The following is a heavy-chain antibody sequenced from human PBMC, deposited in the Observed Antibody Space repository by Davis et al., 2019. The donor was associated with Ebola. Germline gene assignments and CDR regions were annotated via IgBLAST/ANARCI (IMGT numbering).Heavy chain of an antibody. J-gene: IGHJ4*02. CDR2: IKQDGSEK. CDR3: ARNSPGGEVDY. V-gene: IGHV3-7*01. D-gene: IGHD4-23*01. CDR1: GFTFSSYW. Sequence: GESLKISCAASGFTFSSYWMSWVRQAPGKGLEWVANIKQDGSEKYYVDSVKGRFTISRDNAKNSLYLQMNSLRAEDTAVYYCARNSPGGEVDYWGQGTLVTVSS.